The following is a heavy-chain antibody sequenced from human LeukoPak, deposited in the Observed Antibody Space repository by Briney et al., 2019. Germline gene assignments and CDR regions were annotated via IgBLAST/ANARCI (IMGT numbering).Heavy chain of an antibody. D-gene: IGHD6-25*01. Sequence: PGGSLRISCAGSGFAFNNYYMTWVRQAPGKGLEWVANIKQHGTEKFYVGSVKGRFTISRGNAKNSLYLQMNSLAAEDTAVYYCARGGRQGACDVWGQGTMVTVSS. V-gene: IGHV3-7*01. CDR1: GFAFNNYY. CDR3: ARGGRQGACDV. CDR2: IKQHGTEK. J-gene: IGHJ3*01.